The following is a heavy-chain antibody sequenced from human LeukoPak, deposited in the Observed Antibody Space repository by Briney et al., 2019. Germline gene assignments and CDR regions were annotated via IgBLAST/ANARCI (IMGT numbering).Heavy chain of an antibody. CDR1: GGSISSSSYY. Sequence: RPSETLSLTCTVSGGSISSSSYYWGWIRQPPGKGLEWIGSIYYSGSTYYNPSLKSRVTISVDTSKNQFSLKLSSVTAADTAVYYCIGGNMGIQLWAPWTMDVWGQGTTVTVSS. CDR3: IGGNMGIQLWAPWTMDV. CDR2: IYYSGST. J-gene: IGHJ6*02. V-gene: IGHV4-39*07. D-gene: IGHD5-18*01.